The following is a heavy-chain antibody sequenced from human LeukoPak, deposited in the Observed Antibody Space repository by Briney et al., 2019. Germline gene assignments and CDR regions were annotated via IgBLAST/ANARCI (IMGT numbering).Heavy chain of an antibody. J-gene: IGHJ4*02. CDR2: ISSGGDTL. V-gene: IGHV3-48*03. Sequence: PGGPLRPSGAASEFDFSGYERNGVRQPPGKGPEGLAYISSGGDTLFYGYSLKGRFTISRDNAKNSVYLQINNLKVEDTAVYYCARDGSFTSGSFFDAWGQGTLVTVSS. CDR1: EFDFSGYE. D-gene: IGHD1-26*01. CDR3: ARDGSFTSGSFFDA.